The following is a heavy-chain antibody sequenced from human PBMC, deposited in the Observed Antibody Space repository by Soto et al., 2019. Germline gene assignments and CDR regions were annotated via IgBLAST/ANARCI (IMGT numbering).Heavy chain of an antibody. D-gene: IGHD3-22*01. V-gene: IGHV3-15*01. CDR1: GFAFSSAW. Sequence: GSLRLSCAASGFAFSSAWMSWVRQAPGKGLEWVGRLKSEAAGGTTDYAAPVKGRFTISRDDSKNTLYLQMNSLKTDDTAVYYCSYDSSRGDYWGLGTLVTVSS. CDR3: SYDSSRGDY. CDR2: LKSEAAGGTT. J-gene: IGHJ4*02.